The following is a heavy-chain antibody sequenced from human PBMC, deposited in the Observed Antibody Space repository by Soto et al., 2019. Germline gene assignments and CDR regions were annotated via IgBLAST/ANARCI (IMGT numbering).Heavy chain of an antibody. D-gene: IGHD5-18*01. CDR2: IWYDGSKK. J-gene: IGHJ2*01. Sequence: QVQLVESGGGVVKPGRSLRLSCTASGFMFSAYGMHWVRQAPGKGLEWVAVIWYDGSKKYYEDSVKGRFTISRDNSKGKLYLQMNGLRAEDTAVYYCARVSIQLWGGGYLDLWGRGTLVTVSS. CDR3: ARVSIQLWGGGYLDL. CDR1: GFMFSAYG. V-gene: IGHV3-33*01.